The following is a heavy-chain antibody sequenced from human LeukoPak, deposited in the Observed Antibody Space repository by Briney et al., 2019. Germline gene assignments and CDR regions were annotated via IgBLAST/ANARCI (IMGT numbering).Heavy chain of an antibody. J-gene: IGHJ4*02. CDR3: ARRQYSGSYYYGY. D-gene: IGHD1-26*01. Sequence: SETLSLTCAVYVGSFSGYYWSWIRHPLGKGLEWSGEINHSGSTNYNPSLKSRVTISVDTSKNRFSLKLSAVTAADTAVYYCARRQYSGSYYYGYWGQGTLVTVSS. V-gene: IGHV4-34*01. CDR2: INHSGST. CDR1: VGSFSGYY.